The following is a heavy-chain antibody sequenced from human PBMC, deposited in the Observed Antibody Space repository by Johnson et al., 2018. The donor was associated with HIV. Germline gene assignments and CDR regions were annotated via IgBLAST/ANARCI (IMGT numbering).Heavy chain of an antibody. CDR1: GFTFSSYA. V-gene: IGHV3-48*04. CDR3: ARGGAYCGGDCNAFDI. D-gene: IGHD2-21*02. Sequence: VQLVESGGGLVQTGGPRRLSCAASGFTFSSYAMSWVRQAPGKGLEWVSAISSSGSTIYYADPVKGLSTISRDNSKNSLYLQMNSLSAEDTDVYYCARGGAYCGGDCNAFDIWGQGTMVTVSS. CDR2: ISSSGSTI. J-gene: IGHJ3*02.